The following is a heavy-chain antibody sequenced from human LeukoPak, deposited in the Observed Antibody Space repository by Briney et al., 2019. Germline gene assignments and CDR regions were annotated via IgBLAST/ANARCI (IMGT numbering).Heavy chain of an antibody. CDR3: ARTSSYSDYYYGMDV. CDR2: IYPGDSDT. Sequence: GESLKISCKGSGYSFTSHWIGWVRQMPGKGLEWMGIIYPGDSDTRYSPSFQGQVTISADKSISTAYLQWSSLKASDTAMYYCARTSSYSDYYYGMDVWGQGTTVTVSS. CDR1: GYSFTSHW. J-gene: IGHJ6*02. D-gene: IGHD4-11*01. V-gene: IGHV5-51*01.